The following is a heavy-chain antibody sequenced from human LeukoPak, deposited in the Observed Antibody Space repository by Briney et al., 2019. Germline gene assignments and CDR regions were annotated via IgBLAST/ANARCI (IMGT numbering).Heavy chain of an antibody. D-gene: IGHD3-10*01. CDR1: GGSFSGYY. Sequence: SETLSLTCAVYGGSFSGYYWSWIRQPPGKGLEWIGEINHSGSTYYNPSLKSRVTISVDTSKNQFSLKLSSVTAADTAVYYCARPAGYFGSDAFDIWGQGTMVTVSS. CDR2: INHSGST. CDR3: ARPAGYFGSDAFDI. V-gene: IGHV4-34*01. J-gene: IGHJ3*02.